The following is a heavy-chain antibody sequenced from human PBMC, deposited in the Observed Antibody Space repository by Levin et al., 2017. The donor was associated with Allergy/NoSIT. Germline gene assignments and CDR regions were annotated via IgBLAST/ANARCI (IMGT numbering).Heavy chain of an antibody. CDR1: GGTFSSYT. J-gene: IGHJ4*02. CDR3: AISDGDNYHGHY. D-gene: IGHD5-24*01. CDR2: IIPLLDIT. Sequence: KISCKASGGTFSSYTISWVRQAPGQGLEWMGRIIPLLDITNYAQNFQGRVTITADKSTTTAYLELSSLRAEDTATYYCAISDGDNYHGHYWGQGTLVTVSS. V-gene: IGHV1-69*02.